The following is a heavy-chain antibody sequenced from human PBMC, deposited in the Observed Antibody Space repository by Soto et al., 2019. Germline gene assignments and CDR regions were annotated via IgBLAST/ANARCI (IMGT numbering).Heavy chain of an antibody. V-gene: IGHV1-2*02. CDR3: ARVIRGAYYNSPLDT. Sequence: ASVKVSCKASGYTFTGYFMHWVRQAPGQGLEWMGWINPYSGGADYAQSFQGRVTMTRDTSISTVXXXXXXXXXXXXXXYYCARVIRGAYYNSPLDTXGQXXXXXVSX. J-gene: IGHJ5*02. CDR2: INPYSGGA. CDR1: GYTFTGYF. D-gene: IGHD3-10*01.